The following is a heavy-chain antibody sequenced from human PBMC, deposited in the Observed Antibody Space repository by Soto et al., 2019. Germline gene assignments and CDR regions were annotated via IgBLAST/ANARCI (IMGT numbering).Heavy chain of an antibody. CDR2: INHSGST. Sequence: ETLSLTCAVYGGSFSGYYWSWIRQPPGKGLEWIGEINHSGSTNYNPSLKSRVTISVDTSKNQFSLKLSSVTAADTAVYYCARATESVARWFDPWGQGTLVTVSS. CDR1: GGSFSGYY. V-gene: IGHV4-34*01. CDR3: ARATESVARWFDP. J-gene: IGHJ5*02.